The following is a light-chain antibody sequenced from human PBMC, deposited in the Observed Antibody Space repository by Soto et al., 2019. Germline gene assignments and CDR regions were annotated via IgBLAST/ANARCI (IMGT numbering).Light chain of an antibody. CDR2: GAS. CDR3: QQYNNWPPWT. J-gene: IGKJ1*01. Sequence: DIVMTQSPATLSVSPGERATLSCRASQSVSSNLAWYQQKPGQAPRLLIYGASTRATGIPARFSGSRSGTEFTLTISSLQSEDFAVYFCQQYNNWPPWTFGQGTKVETK. CDR1: QSVSSN. V-gene: IGKV3-15*01.